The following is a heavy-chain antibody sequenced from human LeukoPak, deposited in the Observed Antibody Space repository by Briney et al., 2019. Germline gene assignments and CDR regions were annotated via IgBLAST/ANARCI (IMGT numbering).Heavy chain of an antibody. Sequence: GGSLRLSCAASGFTFSSYWMSWVRQAPGKGLEWVANIKQDGSEKKYVDSVKGRFTISRDNAKNSLYLQMNSLRAEDTAVHFCTRDGLYYYDSSGYRYFDYWGQGTLVTVSS. CDR3: TRDGLYYYDSSGYRYFDY. CDR2: IKQDGSEK. CDR1: GFTFSSYW. D-gene: IGHD3-22*01. J-gene: IGHJ4*02. V-gene: IGHV3-7*01.